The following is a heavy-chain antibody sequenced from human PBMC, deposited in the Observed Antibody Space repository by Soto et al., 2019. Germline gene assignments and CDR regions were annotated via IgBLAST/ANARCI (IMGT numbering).Heavy chain of an antibody. CDR1: GGSISNYY. CDR2: IYTSGST. CDR3: ARDVQSGYTYGYDWIDP. J-gene: IGHJ5*02. D-gene: IGHD5-18*01. V-gene: IGHV4-4*07. Sequence: SLTCTVSGGSISNYYWNWIRQPAGKGLEWLGRIYTSGSTNYNPSLKSRVTMSVDTSKNQFSLKLSSVTAADTAVYYCARDVQSGYTYGYDWIDPWGQGALVTVSS.